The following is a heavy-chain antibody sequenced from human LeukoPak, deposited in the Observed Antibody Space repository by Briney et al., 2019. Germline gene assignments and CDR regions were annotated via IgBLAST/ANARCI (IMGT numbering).Heavy chain of an antibody. CDR2: IYESGST. Sequence: SETLSLTCTVSGGSISSYYWSWIRQPPGKGLEWIGFIYESGSTKYNPSLRSRVTISEDTAKNQLSLKVTSVTAADTAVYYCVRERSVNAALIAYWGQGALVTVSS. V-gene: IGHV4-59*01. D-gene: IGHD3-10*01. J-gene: IGHJ4*02. CDR1: GGSISSYY. CDR3: VRERSVNAALIAY.